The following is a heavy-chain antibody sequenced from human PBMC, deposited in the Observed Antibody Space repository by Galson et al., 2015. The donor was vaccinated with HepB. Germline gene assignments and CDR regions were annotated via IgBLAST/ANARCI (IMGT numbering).Heavy chain of an antibody. Sequence: SLRLSCAASGFTFSNAWMSWVRQAPGKGLEXVGRIKSKTDGGTTDYAAPVKGRFTISRDDSKNTLYLQMNSLKTEDTAVYYCTTDPVLRYFAWLFRRAEGFDYWGQGTLVTVSS. D-gene: IGHD3-9*01. J-gene: IGHJ4*02. CDR2: IKSKTDGGTT. V-gene: IGHV3-15*01. CDR1: GFTFSNAW. CDR3: TTDPVLRYFAWLFRRAEGFDY.